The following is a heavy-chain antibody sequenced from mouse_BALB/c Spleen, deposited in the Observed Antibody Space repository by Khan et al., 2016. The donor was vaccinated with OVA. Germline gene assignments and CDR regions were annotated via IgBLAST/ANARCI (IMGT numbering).Heavy chain of an antibody. CDR2: ISSGGDYT. J-gene: IGHJ3*01. CDR3: ASHLTGSFAF. CDR1: GFSFSSYS. Sequence: EVQLVESGGDSVKPGGSLKLSCAASGFSFSSYSMSWVRQTPDKRLEWVATISSGGDYTYYPDSVKGRFTISRDNAKNTLYLQMSILRSEDTAMYYCASHLTGSFAFWGQGTLVTVSA. V-gene: IGHV5-6*01. D-gene: IGHD4-1*01.